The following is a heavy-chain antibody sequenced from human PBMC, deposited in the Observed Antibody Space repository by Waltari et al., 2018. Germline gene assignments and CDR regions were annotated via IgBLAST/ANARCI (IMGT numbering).Heavy chain of an antibody. CDR2: ISYDGSNK. D-gene: IGHD3-22*01. V-gene: IGHV3-30-3*01. CDR1: GFPFFSYA. CDR3: ARDRSYDSSGFGYYFDY. Sequence: QVQLVESGGGVVQPGRSLRLSCSASGFPFFSYALHLVRQAPVKGLEWVAVISYDGSNKYYADSVKGRFTISRDDSKNTLYLQMNSLRAEDTAVYYCARDRSYDSSGFGYYFDYWGQGTLVTVSS. J-gene: IGHJ4*02.